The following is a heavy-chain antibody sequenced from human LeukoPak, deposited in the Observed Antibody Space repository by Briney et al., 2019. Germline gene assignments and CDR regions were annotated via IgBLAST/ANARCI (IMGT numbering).Heavy chain of an antibody. CDR3: AKGASGWYPGFDY. D-gene: IGHD6-19*01. CDR1: GFTFSSYA. J-gene: IGHJ4*02. V-gene: IGHV3-7*03. Sequence: GGSLRLSCAASGFTFSSYAMSWVRQAPGKGLEWVANIHQHGSKENYVDSVKGRFTISRDNSRNTLYLHMNSLRVEDTAVYYCAKGASGWYPGFDYWGQGIVVTVSS. CDR2: IHQHGSKE.